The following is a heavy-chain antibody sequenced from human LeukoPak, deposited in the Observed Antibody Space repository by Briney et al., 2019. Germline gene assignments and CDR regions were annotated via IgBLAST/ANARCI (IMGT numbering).Heavy chain of an antibody. CDR2: IYYSGST. Sequence: QVQLQESGPGLVKPSQTLSLTCTASGGSISSGGYYWSWIRQHPGKGLEWIGYIYYSGSTYYNPSLRSRVTISVDTSKNQFSLKLSSVTAADTAVYYCARVQATYGDWHYFDYWGQGTLVTVSS. CDR1: GGSISSGGYY. J-gene: IGHJ4*02. V-gene: IGHV4-31*03. D-gene: IGHD4-17*01. CDR3: ARVQATYGDWHYFDY.